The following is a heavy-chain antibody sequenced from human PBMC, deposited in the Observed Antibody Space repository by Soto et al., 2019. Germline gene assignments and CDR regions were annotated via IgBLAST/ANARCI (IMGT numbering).Heavy chain of an antibody. V-gene: IGHV4-39*01. J-gene: IGHJ6*03. CDR1: GGSVSSSSYY. CDR3: ARGDYHEVEGGEDFYYMDV. D-gene: IGHD3-10*01. CDR2: VYYSGST. Sequence: SETLSLTCTVSGGSVSSSSYYWGWVRQPPGKGLEWIGSVYYSGSTYYNPSLESRVTISVDKSKNQFSLKLMSLSAADTAVYYCARGDYHEVEGGEDFYYMDVWGKGTTVTSP.